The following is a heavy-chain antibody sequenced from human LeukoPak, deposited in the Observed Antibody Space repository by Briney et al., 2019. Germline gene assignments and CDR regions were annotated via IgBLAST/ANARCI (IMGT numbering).Heavy chain of an antibody. Sequence: PSETLSLTCAVYGGTFSGYYWSWICESPGKGLEWIGEINPGGSTNYNPSLESRVIISVDTSKNQFSLKMDSVRAADTAVYYCAREDCSGGDCTSFDYWGQGTLVTVSS. CDR2: INPGGST. J-gene: IGHJ4*02. CDR1: GGTFSGYY. V-gene: IGHV4-34*01. CDR3: AREDCSGGDCTSFDY. D-gene: IGHD2-15*01.